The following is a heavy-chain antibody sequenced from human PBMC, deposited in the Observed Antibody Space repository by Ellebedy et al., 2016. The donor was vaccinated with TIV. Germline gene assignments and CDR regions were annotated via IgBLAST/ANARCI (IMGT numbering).Heavy chain of an antibody. CDR2: LTSDGSST. Sequence: GESLKISCVASGFTFSSYWMHWVRQAPGKGLVWVSRLTSDGSSTSYADSVKGRFTISRDNAKNTLYLQMNSLRTNDTAVYYCASPAFWSGYSSDYWGQGTLVTVSS. D-gene: IGHD3-3*01. CDR3: ASPAFWSGYSSDY. J-gene: IGHJ4*02. CDR1: GFTFSSYW. V-gene: IGHV3-74*01.